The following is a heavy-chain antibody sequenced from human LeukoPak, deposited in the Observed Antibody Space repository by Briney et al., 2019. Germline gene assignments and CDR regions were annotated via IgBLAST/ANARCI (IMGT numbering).Heavy chain of an antibody. D-gene: IGHD1-1*01. CDR3: GVPQSDAFDI. CDR1: GYTFTSYG. CDR2: ISAYNGNT. J-gene: IGHJ3*02. Sequence: ASVKVSCKASGYTFTSYGISWVRQAPGQALEWMGWISAYNGNTNYAQKLQGRVTMTTDTSTSTAYMELRSLRSDDTAVYYCGVPQSDAFDIWGQGTMVTVSS. V-gene: IGHV1-18*01.